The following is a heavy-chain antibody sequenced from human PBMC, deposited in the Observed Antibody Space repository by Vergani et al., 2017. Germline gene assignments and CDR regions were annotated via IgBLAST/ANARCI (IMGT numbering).Heavy chain of an antibody. V-gene: IGHV1-8*01. J-gene: IGHJ6*03. CDR3: ARRYYDFWSGYGYYYYMDV. Sequence: QVQLVQSGAEVKKPGASVKVSCKASGYTFTSYDINWVRQATGQGLEWMGWMNPNSGNTGYVQKFQGRVTMTRNTSISTAYMELSSLRSEDTAVYYCARRYYDFWSGYGYYYYMDVWGKGTTVTVSS. D-gene: IGHD3-3*01. CDR2: MNPNSGNT. CDR1: GYTFTSYD.